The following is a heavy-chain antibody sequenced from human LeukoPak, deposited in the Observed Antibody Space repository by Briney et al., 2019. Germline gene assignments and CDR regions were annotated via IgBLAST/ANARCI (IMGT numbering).Heavy chain of an antibody. J-gene: IGHJ4*02. Sequence: PGGSLRLSCAASGFTFSTYTMNWVRQAPGKGLEWVSSISSTSTYIYYADSLKGRFTISRDNAKNSLYLQMNSLRAEDTAVYYCARVDGHSGYPYPHYSGQGTLVTVSS. V-gene: IGHV3-21*01. D-gene: IGHD5-12*01. CDR2: ISSTSTYI. CDR1: GFTFSTYT. CDR3: ARVDGHSGYPYPHY.